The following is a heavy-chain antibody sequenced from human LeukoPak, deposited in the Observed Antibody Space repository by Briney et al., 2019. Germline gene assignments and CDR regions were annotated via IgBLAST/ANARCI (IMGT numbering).Heavy chain of an antibody. V-gene: IGHV3-74*01. CDR1: GFTFSSYW. Sequence: GGSLRLSCAASGFTFSSYWMHWVRQAPGKGLVWVSRSNSDGSSTSYADSVKGRFTISRDNAKNTLYLQMNSLRAEDTAVYYCASRLMYSGSYVYAFDIWGQGTMVTVSS. CDR2: SNSDGSST. J-gene: IGHJ3*02. D-gene: IGHD1-26*01. CDR3: ASRLMYSGSYVYAFDI.